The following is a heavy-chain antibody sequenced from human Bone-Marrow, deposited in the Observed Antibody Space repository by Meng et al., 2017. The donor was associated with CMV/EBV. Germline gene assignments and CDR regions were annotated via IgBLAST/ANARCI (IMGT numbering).Heavy chain of an antibody. CDR2: VHYSGDT. V-gene: IGHV4-39*07. J-gene: IGHJ4*02. Sequence: SETLSLTCTVSGGSISSPTYYWGWIRQPPGKGLEWIGSVHYSGDTDYNPSLKSRVTISVDTSKNQFSLKLSSVTAADTAVYYCARGHPSSSGWYRDYWGQGTLVTVSS. D-gene: IGHD6-19*01. CDR3: ARGHPSSSGWYRDY. CDR1: GGSISSPTYY.